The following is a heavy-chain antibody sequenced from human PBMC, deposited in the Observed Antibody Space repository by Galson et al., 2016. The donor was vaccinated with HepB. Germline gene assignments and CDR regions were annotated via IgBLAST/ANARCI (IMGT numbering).Heavy chain of an antibody. CDR2: IYWDDDK. V-gene: IGHV2-5*02. D-gene: IGHD1-7*01. CDR1: GFSLSTTEVG. J-gene: IGHJ4*02. Sequence: PALVKPTQTLTLTCTFSGFSLSTTEVGVGWIRQPPGKALEWLALIYWDDDKRYSPSLGHRLTITKDTSKNQVVLTMTNMDPVDAATSYCARKRKWNYWFDYWGQGTLVTVSS. CDR3: ARKRKWNYWFDY.